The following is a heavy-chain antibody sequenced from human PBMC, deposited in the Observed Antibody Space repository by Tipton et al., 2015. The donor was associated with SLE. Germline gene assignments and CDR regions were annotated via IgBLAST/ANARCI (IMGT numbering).Heavy chain of an antibody. V-gene: IGHV3-53*04. Sequence: SLRLSCAASGFTVSSNSMSRVRQAPGKGLEWVSVIFSGGSTHYADSVKGRFTISRHNSKNTVYLQMNSLRVEDTAVYYCARDPYGHGAFDIWGQGTLVTVSS. CDR1: GFTVSSNS. J-gene: IGHJ3*02. CDR2: IFSGGST. D-gene: IGHD4-17*01. CDR3: ARDPYGHGAFDI.